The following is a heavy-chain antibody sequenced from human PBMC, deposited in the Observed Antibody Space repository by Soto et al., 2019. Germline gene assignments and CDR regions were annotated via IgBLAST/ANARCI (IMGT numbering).Heavy chain of an antibody. J-gene: IGHJ5*02. CDR2: IYYSGST. CDR3: ARGRKGTRGSSTYLRWNWFDP. CDR1: GGSISSGDYY. D-gene: IGHD6-6*01. Sequence: SETLSLTCTVSGGSISSGDYYWSWIRQPPGKGLEWIGYIYYSGSTYYNPSLKSRVTISVDTSKNQFSLKLSSVTAADTAVYYCARGRKGTRGSSTYLRWNWFDPWGQGTLVTVSS. V-gene: IGHV4-30-4*01.